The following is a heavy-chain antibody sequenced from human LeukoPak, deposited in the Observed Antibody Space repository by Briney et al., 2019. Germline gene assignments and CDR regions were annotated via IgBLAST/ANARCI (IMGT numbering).Heavy chain of an antibody. CDR1: GGSISSGGYS. V-gene: IGHV4-30-2*01. J-gene: IGHJ3*02. CDR2: IYHSGST. D-gene: IGHD7-27*01. CDR3: ARAGASRSHDAFDI. Sequence: PSETLPLTCAVSGGSISSGGYSWSWIRQPPGKGLEWIGYIYHSGSTYYNPSLKSRVTISVDRSKNQFSLKLSSVTAADTAVYYCARAGASRSHDAFDIWGQGTMVTVSS.